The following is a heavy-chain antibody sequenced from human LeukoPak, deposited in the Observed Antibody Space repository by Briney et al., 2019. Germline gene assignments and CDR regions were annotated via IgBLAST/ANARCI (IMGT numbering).Heavy chain of an antibody. V-gene: IGHV4-61*09. Sequence: MSSQTLSLTCTVSGGSISSVSYCWSWVRQPAGKGLEWIGHIHSSGSTNYNPSLKSRVTISVDTSKNQFSLKLSSVTAADTAVYYCARGYIFDYWGQGTLVTVSS. D-gene: IGHD6-13*01. J-gene: IGHJ4*02. CDR2: IHSSGST. CDR1: GGSISSVSYC. CDR3: ARGYIFDY.